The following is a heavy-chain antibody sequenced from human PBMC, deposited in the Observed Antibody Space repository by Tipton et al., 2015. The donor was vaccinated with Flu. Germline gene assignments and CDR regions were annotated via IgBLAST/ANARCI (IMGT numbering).Heavy chain of an antibody. CDR3: ARVPTMIVVVPQRY. D-gene: IGHD3-22*01. J-gene: IGHJ4*02. Sequence: QLVQSGAEVKKPGASVKVSCKASGYTFTSYDINWVRQATGQGLEWMGWMNPNSGNTGYAQKFQGRVTMTRNTSISTAYMELSSLRSEDTAVYYCARVPTMIVVVPQRYWGQGTLVTVSS. CDR1: GYTFTSYD. CDR2: MNPNSGNT. V-gene: IGHV1-8*01.